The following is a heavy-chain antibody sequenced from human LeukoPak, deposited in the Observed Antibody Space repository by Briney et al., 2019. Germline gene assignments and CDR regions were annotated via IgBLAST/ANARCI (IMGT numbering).Heavy chain of an antibody. Sequence: GGSLRLSCAASGFTFSSYAMHWVRQAPGKGLEWVAVISYDGSNKYCADSVKGRFTISRDNSKNTLYLQMNSLRAEDTAVYYCARDRQGAPDYWGQGTLVTVSS. CDR3: ARDRQGAPDY. V-gene: IGHV3-30-3*01. CDR1: GFTFSSYA. D-gene: IGHD1-26*01. J-gene: IGHJ4*02. CDR2: ISYDGSNK.